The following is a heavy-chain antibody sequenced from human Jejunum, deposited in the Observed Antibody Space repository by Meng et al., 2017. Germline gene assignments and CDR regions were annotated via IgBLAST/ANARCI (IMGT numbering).Heavy chain of an antibody. J-gene: IGHJ4*02. CDR1: GFTLSNYH. CDR3: AKSEVVAGRGFFDL. V-gene: IGHV3-23*01. D-gene: IGHD6-19*01. Sequence: GESLKISCAASGFTLSNYHMSWVRQVPGKGLEWVSTINYSGTDTYYADSVKGRFAVSRDNSRSTLFLQMNSLRAEDTAVYYCAKSEVVAGRGFFDLWGQGTLVTVSS. CDR2: INYSGTDT.